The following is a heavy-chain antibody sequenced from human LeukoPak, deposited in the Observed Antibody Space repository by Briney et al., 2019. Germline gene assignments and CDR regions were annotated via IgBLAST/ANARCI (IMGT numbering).Heavy chain of an antibody. J-gene: IGHJ5*02. D-gene: IGHD6-6*01. Sequence: SETLSLTCTVSGGSISSGDYYWSWIRQPPGRGLEWIGYIYYSGSTYYNPSLKSRVTISVDTSKNQFSLKLSSVTAADTAVYYCARVALLEYSSTPGWFDPWGQGTLVTVSS. V-gene: IGHV4-30-4*01. CDR1: GGSISSGDYY. CDR3: ARVALLEYSSTPGWFDP. CDR2: IYYSGST.